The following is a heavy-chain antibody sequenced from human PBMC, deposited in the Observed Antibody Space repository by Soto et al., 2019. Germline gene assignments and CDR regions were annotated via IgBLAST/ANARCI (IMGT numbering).Heavy chain of an antibody. D-gene: IGHD1-1*01. V-gene: IGHV3-23*01. J-gene: IGHJ3*02. CDR3: AKDRTIGADAFDS. Sequence: GGSLRLSCAASGFTFNSYAIICFRHAPCKGLEWVSAISGSGGSTYYADSVKGRFTISRDNSKNTLYLQMNRLRAEDTAVYYCAKDRTIGADAFDSWGQGTMVTVSS. CDR1: GFTFNSYA. CDR2: ISGSGGST.